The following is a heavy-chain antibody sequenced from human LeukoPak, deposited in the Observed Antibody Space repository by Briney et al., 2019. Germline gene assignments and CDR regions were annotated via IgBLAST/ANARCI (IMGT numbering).Heavy chain of an antibody. J-gene: IGHJ5*02. CDR3: ARGGFTMVRGVNSNWFDP. D-gene: IGHD3-10*01. CDR2: IYNSGDI. V-gene: IGHV4-4*09. Sequence: SETLSLTCTVSGGSISSYYWSWIRQPPGKGLEWIGYIYNSGDINYNPSLKSRVTMSLDTSKNQFSLKLSSVTAADTAVYYCARGGFTMVRGVNSNWFDPWGQGTLVTVSS. CDR1: GGSISSYY.